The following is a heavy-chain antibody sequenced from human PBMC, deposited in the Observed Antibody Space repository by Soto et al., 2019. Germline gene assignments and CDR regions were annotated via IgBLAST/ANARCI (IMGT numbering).Heavy chain of an antibody. J-gene: IGHJ6*02. Sequence: EVQLVESGGGVVRPGGSLRLSCAASGFTFDDYGMSWVRQAPGKGLEWVSGINWNGGSTGYADSVKGRFTISRDKAKNSLYLQRNSRRAEDTALYYCARSTSIAVADYYYYYYGMDVWGQGTTVTVSS. CDR3: ARSTSIAVADYYYYYYGMDV. D-gene: IGHD6-19*01. CDR2: INWNGGST. CDR1: GFTFDDYG. V-gene: IGHV3-20*04.